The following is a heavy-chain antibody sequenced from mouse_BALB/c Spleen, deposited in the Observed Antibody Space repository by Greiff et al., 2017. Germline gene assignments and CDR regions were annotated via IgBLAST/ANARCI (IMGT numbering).Heavy chain of an antibody. V-gene: IGHV5-17*02. Sequence: EVQGVESGGGLVQPGGSRKLSCAASGFTFSSFGMHWVRQAPEKGLEWVAYISSGSSTIYYADTVKGRFTISRDNPKNTLFLQMTSLRSEDTAMYYCARSGAVVARWYFDVWGAGTTVTVSS. D-gene: IGHD1-1*01. CDR3: ARSGAVVARWYFDV. CDR2: ISSGSSTI. CDR1: GFTFSSFG. J-gene: IGHJ1*01.